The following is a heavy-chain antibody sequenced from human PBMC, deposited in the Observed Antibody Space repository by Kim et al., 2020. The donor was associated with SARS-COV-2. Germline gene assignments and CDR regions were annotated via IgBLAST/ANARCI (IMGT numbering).Heavy chain of an antibody. D-gene: IGHD6-13*01. Sequence: SVKVSCKASGGTFSSYAISWVRQAPGQGLEWMGRIIPILGIANYAQKFQGRVTITADKSTSTAYMELSSLRSEDTAVYYCARGALAAATSDYYYMDVWGKGTTVTVSS. J-gene: IGHJ6*03. CDR1: GGTFSSYA. CDR3: ARGALAAATSDYYYMDV. V-gene: IGHV1-69*04. CDR2: IIPILGIA.